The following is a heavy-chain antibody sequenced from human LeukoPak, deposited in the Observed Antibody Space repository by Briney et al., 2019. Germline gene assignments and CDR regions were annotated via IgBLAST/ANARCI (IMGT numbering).Heavy chain of an antibody. CDR1: GGTFSSYA. V-gene: IGHV1-69*13. J-gene: IGHJ4*02. CDR2: IIPIFGTA. CDR3: ARHITSGYYDFWSGPFDY. D-gene: IGHD3-3*01. Sequence: GASVKVSCKASGGTFSSYAISWVRQAPGQGLEWMGGIIPIFGTANYAQKFQGRVTITADESTSTAYMELSSLRSEDTAVYYCARHITSGYYDFWSGPFDYWGQGTLVTVSS.